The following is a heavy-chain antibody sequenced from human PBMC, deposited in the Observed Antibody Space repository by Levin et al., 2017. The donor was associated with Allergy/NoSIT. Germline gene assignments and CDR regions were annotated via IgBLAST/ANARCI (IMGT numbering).Heavy chain of an antibody. CDR3: ATLSLGASSGWSLEVGY. V-gene: IGHV3-23*01. D-gene: IGHD6-19*01. J-gene: IGHJ4*02. CDR1: GFTFSSYA. CDR2: ISGSGGST. Sequence: PGGSLRLSCAASGFTFSSYAMSWVRQAPGKGLEWVSAISGSGGSTYYADSVKGRFTISRDNSKNTLYLQMNSLRAEDTAVYYCATLSLGASSGWSLEVGYWGQGTLVTVSS.